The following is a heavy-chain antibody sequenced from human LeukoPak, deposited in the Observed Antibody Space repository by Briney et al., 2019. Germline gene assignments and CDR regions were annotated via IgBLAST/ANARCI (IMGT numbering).Heavy chain of an antibody. J-gene: IGHJ5*02. CDR3: AIQVWFGEYNWFDP. D-gene: IGHD3-10*01. V-gene: IGHV1-8*01. Sequence: ASVKVSCKASGYTFTSCDINWVRQATGQGLEWMGWMNPNSGNTGYAQKFQGRVTMTRNTSISTAYMELSSLRSEDTAVYYCAIQVWFGEYNWFDPWGQGTLVTVSS. CDR2: MNPNSGNT. CDR1: GYTFTSCD.